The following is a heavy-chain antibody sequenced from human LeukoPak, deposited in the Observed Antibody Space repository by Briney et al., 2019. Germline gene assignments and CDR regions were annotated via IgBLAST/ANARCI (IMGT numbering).Heavy chain of an antibody. CDR1: GGSISGYY. CDR2: IYYSGST. V-gene: IGHV4-59*01. CDR3: ARGGSSSSPYYFDY. D-gene: IGHD6-6*01. J-gene: IGHJ4*02. Sequence: PSETLSLTCTASGGSISGYYWSWLRQPPGKGLEWIGYIYYSGSTNYNPSLKSRVTISVDTSKNQFSLKLSSVTAADTAVYYCARGGSSSSPYYFDYWGQGTLVTVSS.